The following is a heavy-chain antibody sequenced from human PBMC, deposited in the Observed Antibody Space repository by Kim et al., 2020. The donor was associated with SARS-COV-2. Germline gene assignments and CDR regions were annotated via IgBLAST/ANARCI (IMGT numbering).Heavy chain of an antibody. V-gene: IGHV1-18*01. CDR1: GYTFNSYG. CDR3: ARDGVLDAFDM. D-gene: IGHD3-16*02. CDR2: ISAYNSNT. J-gene: IGHJ3*02. Sequence: ASVKVSCKASGYTFNSYGISWVRQAPGQGLEWLGWISAYNSNTNYAQKFQGRVTMTTDTSTSTAYMELRSLRSDDTAVYYCARDGVLDAFDMWGQGTMVTVSS.